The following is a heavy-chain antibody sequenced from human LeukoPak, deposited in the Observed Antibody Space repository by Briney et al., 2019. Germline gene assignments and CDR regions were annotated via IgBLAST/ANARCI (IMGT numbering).Heavy chain of an antibody. CDR3: ARVITDTSSWYGSDY. CDR1: GFTFSSYS. D-gene: IGHD6-13*01. Sequence: GGSLRLSCAASGFTFSSYSMNWVRQAPGKGPEWVSSVSSSSTYIYYADSVKGQFTISRDNAKNSLFLQMNSLRAEDTAVYYCARVITDTSSWYGSDYWGQGTLVTVSS. V-gene: IGHV3-21*01. J-gene: IGHJ4*02. CDR2: VSSSSTYI.